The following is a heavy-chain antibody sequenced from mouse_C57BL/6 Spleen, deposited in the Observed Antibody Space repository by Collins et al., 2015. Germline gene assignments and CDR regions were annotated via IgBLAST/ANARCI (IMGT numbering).Heavy chain of an antibody. Sequence: FTGYYMHWVKQSSEKSLEWIGEINPSTGGTSYNQKFKGKATLTVDKSSGTAYMQLKSLTSEDSAVYYCARRGNWVYAMDYWGQGTSVTVSS. CDR3: ARRGNWVYAMDY. J-gene: IGHJ4*01. D-gene: IGHD4-1*01. CDR1: FTGYY. CDR2: INPSTGGT. V-gene: IGHV1-43*01.